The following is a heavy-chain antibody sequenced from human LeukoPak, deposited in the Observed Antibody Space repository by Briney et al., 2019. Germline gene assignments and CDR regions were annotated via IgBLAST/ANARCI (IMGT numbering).Heavy chain of an antibody. Sequence: PSETLSLTCTVSGYSISSGYYWGWIRQPPGKGLEWIGSIYHSGSTYYNPSLKSRVTISVDTSKNQFSLKLGSVTAADTALYYCVSGLPIDYWGQGTLVTVSS. CDR1: GYSISSGYY. J-gene: IGHJ4*02. D-gene: IGHD3-10*01. V-gene: IGHV4-38-2*02. CDR3: VSGLPIDY. CDR2: IYHSGST.